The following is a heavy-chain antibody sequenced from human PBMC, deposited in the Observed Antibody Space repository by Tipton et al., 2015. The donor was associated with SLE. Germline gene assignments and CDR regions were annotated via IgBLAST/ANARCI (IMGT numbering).Heavy chain of an antibody. Sequence: GLVKPSETLSLTCTVSGGSISSYYWSWIRQPPGKGLEWIGYIYYSGSTNYNPSLKSRVTISVDTSKNQFSLKLSSVTAADTAVYYCARTSAALNWFDPWGQGTLVTVSS. D-gene: IGHD6-13*01. J-gene: IGHJ5*02. CDR2: IYYSGST. CDR3: ARTSAALNWFDP. V-gene: IGHV4-59*08. CDR1: GGSISSYY.